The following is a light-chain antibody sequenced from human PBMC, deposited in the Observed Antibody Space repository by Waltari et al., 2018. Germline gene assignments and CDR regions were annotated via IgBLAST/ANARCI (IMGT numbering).Light chain of an antibody. CDR2: SND. Sequence: QSVLTQAPSASGTPGQRVTISCSGGSSNIGSKPVSWYQQLPGAAPKLPIYSNDRRPSGVPDRFSGSKSGTSASLAISGLQSEDEADYYCSSWDDSLSGRVFGPGTRVTVL. J-gene: IGLJ1*01. V-gene: IGLV1-44*01. CDR3: SSWDDSLSGRV. CDR1: SSNIGSKP.